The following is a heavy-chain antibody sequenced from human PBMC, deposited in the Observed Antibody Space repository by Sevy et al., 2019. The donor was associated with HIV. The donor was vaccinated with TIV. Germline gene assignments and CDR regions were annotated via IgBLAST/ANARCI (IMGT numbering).Heavy chain of an antibody. CDR1: GFTFSSYA. J-gene: IGHJ4*02. CDR3: AKGYCSGGSCYPDY. Sequence: GGSLRLSCAASGFTFSSYAMSWVRQAPGKGLEWVSAISGSGGSTYYADSVKGRFTMSRDNSKNTLYLQMNSLRAEDTAVYYCAKGYCSGGSCYPDYWGQGTLVTVSS. D-gene: IGHD2-15*01. CDR2: ISGSGGST. V-gene: IGHV3-23*01.